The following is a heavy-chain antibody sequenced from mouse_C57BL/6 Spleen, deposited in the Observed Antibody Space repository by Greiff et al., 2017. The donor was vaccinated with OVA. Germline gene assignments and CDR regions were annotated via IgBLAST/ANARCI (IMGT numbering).Heavy chain of an antibody. CDR1: GFTFSDYY. V-gene: IGHV5-16*01. CDR2: INYDGSST. CDR3: ARDRGIYGSGYFDV. D-gene: IGHD1-1*01. J-gene: IGHJ1*03. Sequence: EVKLVESEGGLVQPGSSMKLSCTASGFTFSDYYMAWVRQVPEKGLEWVANINYDGSSTYYLDSLKSRFIISRDNAKNILYLQMSSLKSEDTATYYCARDRGIYGSGYFDVWGTGTTVTVSS.